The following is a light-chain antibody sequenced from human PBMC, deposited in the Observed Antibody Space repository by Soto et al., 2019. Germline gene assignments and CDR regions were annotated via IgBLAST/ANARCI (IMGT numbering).Light chain of an antibody. CDR3: TSHAGSINLV. J-gene: IGLJ2*01. Sequence: QSALTQPPSASGSPGQSVTISCTGTSSDIGAYNYVSWYQQHPGKAPKLMIYEVSKRPSGVPDRFSGSKSGNTASLTVSGPQAEDEADYYCTSHAGSINLVFGGGTKLTVL. CDR1: SSDIGAYNY. CDR2: EVS. V-gene: IGLV2-8*01.